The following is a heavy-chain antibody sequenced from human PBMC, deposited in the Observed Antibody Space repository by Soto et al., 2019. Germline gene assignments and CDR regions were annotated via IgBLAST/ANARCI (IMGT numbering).Heavy chain of an antibody. D-gene: IGHD6-13*01. CDR1: GDSFTIDSYY. J-gene: IGHJ4*02. V-gene: IGHV4-39*01. CDR3: ARHSDKYVSSWYGLGY. CDR2: IPHSGTT. Sequence: QLQLQESGPGLVKPSEPLSLTCTVSGDSFTIDSYYWAWIRQPPGKGLEWLGTIPHSGTTFHNPSLKSRLTMSVDTSKNQFSLNLSSVTAADTALYYCARHSDKYVSSWYGLGYWGQGTLVTVSS.